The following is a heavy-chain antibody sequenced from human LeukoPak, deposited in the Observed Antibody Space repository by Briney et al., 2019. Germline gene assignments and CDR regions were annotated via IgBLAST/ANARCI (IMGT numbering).Heavy chain of an antibody. V-gene: IGHV3-48*03. D-gene: IGHD3-10*01. J-gene: IGHJ3*02. CDR3: ARGGFGLDAFDI. CDR1: GFTFSRYE. Sequence: GGSLRLSCAASGFTFSRYEMNWVRQAPGRGVEWVSYISSSGSTIYYADSVKGRFTISRDNAKNSLYLQMNSLRAEDTAVYYCARGGFGLDAFDIWGQGTMVTVSS. CDR2: ISSSGSTI.